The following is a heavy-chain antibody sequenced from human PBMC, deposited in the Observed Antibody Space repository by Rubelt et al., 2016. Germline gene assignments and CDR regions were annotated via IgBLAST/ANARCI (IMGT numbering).Heavy chain of an antibody. CDR3: ATSDWGVWNFDY. Sequence: AASGFVFSAYGMSWVRQAPGKGLEWVSVIYSGGSTYYADSVKGRFTISRDNARNSLSLQMHSLGAEETAVYYCATSDWGVWNFDYWGQGTLVTVSS. CDR1: GFVFSAYG. J-gene: IGHJ4*02. CDR2: IYSGGST. V-gene: IGHV3-66*01. D-gene: IGHD3/OR15-3a*01.